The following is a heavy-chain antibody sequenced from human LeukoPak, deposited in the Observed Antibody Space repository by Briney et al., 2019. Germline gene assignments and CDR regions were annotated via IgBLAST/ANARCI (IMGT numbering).Heavy chain of an antibody. J-gene: IGHJ6*02. V-gene: IGHV1-3*01. CDR1: GYTFTSYA. CDR3: ALIAGDVSWGAYYYYGMDV. D-gene: IGHD7-27*01. CDR2: INAGNGNT. Sequence: ASVKVSCKASGYTFTSYAMHWVRQAPGQRLEWMGWINAGNGNTKYSQKLQGRVTMTTDTSTSTAYMELRSLRSDDMAVYYCALIAGDVSWGAYYYYGMDVWGQGTTVTVSS.